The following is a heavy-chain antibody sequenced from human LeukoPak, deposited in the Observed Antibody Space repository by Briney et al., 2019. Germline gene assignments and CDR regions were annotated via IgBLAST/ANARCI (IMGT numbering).Heavy chain of an antibody. V-gene: IGHV4-39*01. J-gene: IGHJ4*02. CDR2: NYYSGST. Sequence: KPSETLSLTCTVSGGSISSSSYYWGWIRQPPGKWLEWIGSNYYSGSTYYNPSLKSRVTISVDTSKNQFSLKLSSVTAADTAVYYCARHTTSKLGYCSGGSCSVFDYWGQGTLVTVSS. CDR3: ARHTTSKLGYCSGGSCSVFDY. CDR1: GGSISSSSYY. D-gene: IGHD2-15*01.